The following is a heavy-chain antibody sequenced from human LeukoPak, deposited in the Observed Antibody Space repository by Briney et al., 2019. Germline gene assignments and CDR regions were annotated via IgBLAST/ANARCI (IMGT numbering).Heavy chain of an antibody. CDR3: ARCLIVTVAARGYRCYMDV. D-gene: IGHD2-21*02. CDR2: ISHSGNT. CDR1: GGSFNGYY. J-gene: IGHJ6*03. Sequence: SETLSLSCGVYGGSFNGYYWSWIRQPPGKGLEWIGEISHSGNTTYNPPLKSRVTMSVDMSTKQLSLRLSSVTAADTAVYYCARCLIVTVAARGYRCYMDVWGNGTTVAVSS. V-gene: IGHV4-34*01.